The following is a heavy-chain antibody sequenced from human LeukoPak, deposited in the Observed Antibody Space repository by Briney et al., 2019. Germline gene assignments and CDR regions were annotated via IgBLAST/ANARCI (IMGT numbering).Heavy chain of an antibody. Sequence: GGPLRLSCAASGFSFSKFSMNWVRQAPGKGLGWISYITSSSDSTYYADSVKGRFTISRDNAKNSLYLQMDSLRAEDTAVYYCARVIGSYGDSAYWGQGTLVTVSS. CDR1: GFSFSKFS. CDR3: ARVIGSYGDSAY. J-gene: IGHJ4*02. CDR2: ITSSSDST. V-gene: IGHV3-48*04. D-gene: IGHD4-17*01.